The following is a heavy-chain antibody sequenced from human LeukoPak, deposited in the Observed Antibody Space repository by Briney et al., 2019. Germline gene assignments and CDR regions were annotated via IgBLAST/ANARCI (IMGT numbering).Heavy chain of an antibody. CDR1: GYTLTELS. D-gene: IGHD6-6*01. V-gene: IGHV1-24*01. Sequence: ASVKVSCKVSGYTLTELSMHWVRQAPGKGLEWMGGFDPEDGETIYAQKFQGRVTMTEDTSTDTAYIELSSLRSEDTAVYYCATDRSSSSWYAFDIWGQGTMVTVSS. CDR3: ATDRSSSSWYAFDI. CDR2: FDPEDGET. J-gene: IGHJ3*02.